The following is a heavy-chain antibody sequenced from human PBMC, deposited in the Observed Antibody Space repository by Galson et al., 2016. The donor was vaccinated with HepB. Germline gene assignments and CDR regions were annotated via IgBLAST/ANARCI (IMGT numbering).Heavy chain of an antibody. CDR2: ISGSGATT. D-gene: IGHD6-19*01. Sequence: SLRLSCAASGFTFSSYAMSWVRQAPGKGLEWVSTISGSGATTSVADSVKGRFTMSRDNSKNTLYLQMNSLRVEDTAIYYCAKGGQWLLRGPGWFDPWGQGTLVSVSS. V-gene: IGHV3-23*01. CDR3: AKGGQWLLRGPGWFDP. J-gene: IGHJ5*02. CDR1: GFTFSSYA.